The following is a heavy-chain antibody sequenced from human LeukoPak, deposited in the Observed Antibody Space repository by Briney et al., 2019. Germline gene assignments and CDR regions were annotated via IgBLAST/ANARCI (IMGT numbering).Heavy chain of an antibody. J-gene: IGHJ4*02. V-gene: IGHV3-74*03. CDR3: ARDQRVTGRPDIDY. D-gene: IGHD6-6*01. CDR1: GFTFRNHW. Sequence: PGGSLRLSCAASGFTFRNHWMHWVRQTPGKGLVWVSRISSDGSSTMYAQSVKGRFTISRDNAKNTLYLQMNNLRAEDTAMYYCARDQRVTGRPDIDYWGQGTLVIV. CDR2: ISSDGSST.